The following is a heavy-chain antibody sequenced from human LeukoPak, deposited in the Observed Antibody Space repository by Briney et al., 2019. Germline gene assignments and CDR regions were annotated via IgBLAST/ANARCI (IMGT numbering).Heavy chain of an antibody. CDR2: ISYDGSNK. CDR1: GFTFSSYA. D-gene: IGHD2-2*01. Sequence: PGRSLRLSCAASGFTFSSYAMHWVRQAPGKGLEWVAVISYDGSNKYYADSVKGRFTISRDNSKNTLYLQMNSLRAEDTAVYYCARGRVVPSDAFDIWGQGTMVTVSS. V-gene: IGHV3-30-3*01. J-gene: IGHJ3*02. CDR3: ARGRVVPSDAFDI.